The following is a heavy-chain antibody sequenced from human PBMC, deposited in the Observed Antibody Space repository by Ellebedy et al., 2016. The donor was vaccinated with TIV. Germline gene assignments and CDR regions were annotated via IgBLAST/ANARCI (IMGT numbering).Heavy chain of an antibody. D-gene: IGHD1-1*01. J-gene: IGHJ4*02. Sequence: MPSETLSLTCTVSGGSIRLYYWRWIRQYPGKELEWIGYIYYSGGNNYNPSLKSRVTISVDTSKNQFSLKLSSVTAEDTAVYYCASGSSTSSYDYWGQGALVTVSS. V-gene: IGHV4-59*01. CDR3: ASGSSTSSYDY. CDR1: GGSIRLYY. CDR2: IYYSGGN.